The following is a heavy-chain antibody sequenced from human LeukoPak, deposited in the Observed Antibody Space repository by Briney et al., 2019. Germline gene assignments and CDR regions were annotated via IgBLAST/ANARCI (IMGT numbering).Heavy chain of an antibody. Sequence: GGSLKLSCAASGFTFSSYAMHWVRQAPGKGLEWVAVISYDGSNKYYADSVKGRFTISRDNSKNTLYLQMNSLRAEDTAVYYCAREDSSSWYSNYYYYGMDVWGQGTTVTVSS. V-gene: IGHV3-30*04. D-gene: IGHD6-13*01. CDR1: GFTFSSYA. J-gene: IGHJ6*02. CDR3: AREDSSSWYSNYYYYGMDV. CDR2: ISYDGSNK.